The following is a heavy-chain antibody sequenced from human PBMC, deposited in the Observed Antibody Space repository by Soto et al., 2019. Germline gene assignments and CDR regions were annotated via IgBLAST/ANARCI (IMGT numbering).Heavy chain of an antibody. CDR2: IYHSGST. Sequence: QVQLQESGPGLVKPSGTLSLTCAVSGGSISSSHWWSWVRQPPGKGLEWIGEIYHSGSTNYSPSLKRRVPISVDKSKNQFSLRLISVPAADTAVYYCASSGGGEDYWGQGTLVTVSS. V-gene: IGHV4-4*02. J-gene: IGHJ4*02. D-gene: IGHD3-16*01. CDR3: ASSGGGEDY. CDR1: GGSISSSHW.